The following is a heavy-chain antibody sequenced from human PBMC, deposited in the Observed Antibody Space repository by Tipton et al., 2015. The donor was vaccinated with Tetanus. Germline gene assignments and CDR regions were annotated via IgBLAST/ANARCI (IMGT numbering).Heavy chain of an antibody. J-gene: IGHJ5*02. D-gene: IGHD5-12*01. CDR3: ASHFLRTGHSSFDA. Sequence: QSGPEVKKPGESLKISCKGSGYSFSNYWIGWLRQMPGKGLEWMGIIYPGDSDTRYSPSFQGRVTISADKSISTAYLQWSSLKASDTALYYCASHFLRTGHSSFDAWGQGTLVPVSS. V-gene: IGHV5-51*01. CDR1: GYSFSNYW. CDR2: IYPGDSDT.